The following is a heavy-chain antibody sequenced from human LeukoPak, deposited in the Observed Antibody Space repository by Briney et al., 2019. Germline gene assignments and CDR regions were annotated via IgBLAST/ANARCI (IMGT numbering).Heavy chain of an antibody. J-gene: IGHJ4*01. D-gene: IGHD2-15*01. CDR3: ARVSLSGYCSGASCYFDY. V-gene: IGHV4-59*11. Sequence: SETLSLTCTVSGDSIRNHYWSWIRQPPGKGLECIGVIHYSGSTNYNPSVKSRVTTSVDTPKNQFSLKLNSVTAADTAVYFCARVSLSGYCSGASCYFDYWGHGTLVTVSS. CDR2: IHYSGST. CDR1: GDSIRNHY.